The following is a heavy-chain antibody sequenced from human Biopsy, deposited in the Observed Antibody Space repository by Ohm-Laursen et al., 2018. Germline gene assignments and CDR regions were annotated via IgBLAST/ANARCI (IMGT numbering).Heavy chain of an antibody. Sequence: SLRLSCAASGFIFSDYYMSWIRQAPGKGLEWVSNINSVGTIYYADSVRGRFTISRDNAKNSLYLQMNSLRVEDTAVYYCARSVGIMAAPIDYWGQETLVTVSS. J-gene: IGHJ4*02. CDR1: GFIFSDYY. CDR2: INSVGTI. V-gene: IGHV3-11*01. CDR3: ARSVGIMAAPIDY. D-gene: IGHD3-16*01.